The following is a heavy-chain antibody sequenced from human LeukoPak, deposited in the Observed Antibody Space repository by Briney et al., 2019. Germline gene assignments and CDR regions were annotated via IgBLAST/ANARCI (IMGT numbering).Heavy chain of an antibody. CDR3: ALRRAIAGAPPPLDI. Sequence: GSLRLSCAASGFTFSSYAMNWVRQAPGKGLEWVSPISSGGGSTYYADSVKGRFTISRDNSENTLCLQMNSLRVEDPAIYYCALRRAIAGAPPPLDIWGPGTMVTVSS. CDR1: GFTFSSYA. J-gene: IGHJ3*02. CDR2: ISSGGGST. D-gene: IGHD6-13*01. V-gene: IGHV3-23*01.